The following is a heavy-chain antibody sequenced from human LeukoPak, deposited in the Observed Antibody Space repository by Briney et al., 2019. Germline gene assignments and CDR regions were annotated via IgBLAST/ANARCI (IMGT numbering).Heavy chain of an antibody. CDR3: ARGGYYYDSSGYQPDIFDY. Sequence: GGSLRLSCAASGFTFSSYSMNWVRQAPGKGLVWVSSISSSSSYIYYADSVKGRFTISRDNAKNSLYLQMNSLRAADTAVYYCARGGYYYDSSGYQPDIFDYWGQGTLVTVSS. D-gene: IGHD3-22*01. CDR2: ISSSSSYI. V-gene: IGHV3-21*01. CDR1: GFTFSSYS. J-gene: IGHJ4*02.